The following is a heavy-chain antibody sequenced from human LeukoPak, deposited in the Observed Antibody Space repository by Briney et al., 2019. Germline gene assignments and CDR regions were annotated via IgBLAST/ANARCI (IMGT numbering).Heavy chain of an antibody. CDR2: ISSSSTHI. CDR1: GFTLSCYS. J-gene: IGHJ4*02. CDR3: ARSEHSSSSFDY. D-gene: IGHD6-6*01. V-gene: IGHV3-21*01. Sequence: GGSLRLSCAASGFTLSCYSMNWARQAPGKGLEWVSYISSSSTHIYYADSVKGRFTISRDNARNSLYLQMNSLRAEDTAIYYCARSEHSSSSFDYWGQGTLVTVSS.